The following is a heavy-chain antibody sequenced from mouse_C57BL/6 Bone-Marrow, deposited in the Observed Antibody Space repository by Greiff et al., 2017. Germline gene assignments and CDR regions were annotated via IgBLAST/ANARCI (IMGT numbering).Heavy chain of an antibody. CDR2: IDPENGDT. CDR1: GFNIKDDY. D-gene: IGHD2-5*01. Sequence: EVQLQQSGAELVRPGASVKLSCTASGFNIKDDYMHWVKQRPEQGLEWIGWIDPENGDTEYASKFQGKATITADTSSNTAYLQLSSLTSEDTAVYYCADYSNYGSWFAYWGQGTLVTVSA. J-gene: IGHJ3*01. V-gene: IGHV14-4*01. CDR3: ADYSNYGSWFAY.